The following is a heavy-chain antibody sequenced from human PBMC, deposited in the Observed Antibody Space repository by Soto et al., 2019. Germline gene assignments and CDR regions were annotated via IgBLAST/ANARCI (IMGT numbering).Heavy chain of an antibody. V-gene: IGHV1-18*01. J-gene: IGHJ4*02. CDR3: ARGKYGDY. Sequence: QVHLVQSGAEVKKPGASVKVSCKGSGYDFTTYGITWVRQAPGQGLEWMAWISAHNGNTDYAQKLQGRVTVTRATPTSPAYTDLRILISDDTAMCYCARGKYGDYWGQGALVTVSS. CDR2: ISAHNGNT. CDR1: GYDFTTYG. D-gene: IGHD2-2*01.